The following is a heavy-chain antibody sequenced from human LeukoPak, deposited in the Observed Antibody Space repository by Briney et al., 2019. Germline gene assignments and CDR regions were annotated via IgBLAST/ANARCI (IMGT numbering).Heavy chain of an antibody. CDR3: ARDPRIVVVAATHWFDP. CDR1: GYTFTSYG. V-gene: IGHV1-18*01. Sequence: ASVKVSCKASGYTFTSYGISWVRQAPGQGLEWMGWISAYNGNTNYAQKLQGRVTMTTDTSTSTAYMELRSLGSDDTAVYYCARDPRIVVVAATHWFDPWGQGTLVTVSS. J-gene: IGHJ5*02. D-gene: IGHD2-15*01. CDR2: ISAYNGNT.